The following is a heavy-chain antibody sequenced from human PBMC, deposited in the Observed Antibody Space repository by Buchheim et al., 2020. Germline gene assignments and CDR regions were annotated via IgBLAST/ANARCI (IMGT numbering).Heavy chain of an antibody. CDR1: GFTFSDFW. Sequence: VQLVESGGGVVQPGGSLRLSCAASGFTFSDFWMNWVRQAPGKGLEWVASINQRGTEKYYVDSAKGRFTVSRDNGKNSLYLQMNNLRAEDTAVYYCARDGVAEGLYFDYWGQGTL. CDR2: INQRGTEK. J-gene: IGHJ4*02. V-gene: IGHV3-7*01. CDR3: ARDGVAEGLYFDY. D-gene: IGHD2-15*01.